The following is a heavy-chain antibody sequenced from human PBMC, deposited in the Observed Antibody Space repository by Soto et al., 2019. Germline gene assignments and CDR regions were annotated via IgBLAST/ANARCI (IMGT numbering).Heavy chain of an antibody. V-gene: IGHV2-5*02. D-gene: IGHD2-2*01. CDR2: IYWDDDK. CDR3: AHRGGASTSSRSARFDP. Sequence: QITLKESGPTLVKPTQTLTLTCTFSGFSLSTSGVGVGWIRQPPGKALEWLALIYWDDDKRYSPSLKSRLTITKDTSKNQVVLTMTNMDPVDTATYYCAHRGGASTSSRSARFDPWGPGTLVTVSS. J-gene: IGHJ5*02. CDR1: GFSLSTSGVG.